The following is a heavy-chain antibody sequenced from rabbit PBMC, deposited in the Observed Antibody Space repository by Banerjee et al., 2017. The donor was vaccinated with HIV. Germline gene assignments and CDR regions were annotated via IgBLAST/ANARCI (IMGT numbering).Heavy chain of an antibody. D-gene: IGHD1-1*01. V-gene: IGHV1S45*01. J-gene: IGHJ4*01. CDR3: ARGSIAVGYRSNL. CDR1: GIDFSSYYY. Sequence: QQQLEESGGGLVKPGGTLTLTCKASGIDFSSYYYMCWVRQAPGKGLELIACIYTSSGSAYYANWAKGRFTISKTSSTTVTLQMTSLTAADTATYFCARGSIAVGYRSNLWGPGTLVTVS. CDR2: IYTSSGSA.